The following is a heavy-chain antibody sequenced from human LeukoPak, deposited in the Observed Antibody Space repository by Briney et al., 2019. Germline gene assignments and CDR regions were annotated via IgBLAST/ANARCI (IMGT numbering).Heavy chain of an antibody. CDR2: IYDSGST. CDR3: ARHYGP. J-gene: IGHJ5*02. Sequence: PSETLSLTCTVSGGSIRSSYYYWGWIRQPPGKGLEWIGSIYDSGSTYYNPSLKSRVTISVDTSKNQFSLKLNSVTAADMAEYYCARHYGPWGQGTLVTVSS. CDR1: GGSIRSSYYY. V-gene: IGHV4-39*01. D-gene: IGHD3-10*01.